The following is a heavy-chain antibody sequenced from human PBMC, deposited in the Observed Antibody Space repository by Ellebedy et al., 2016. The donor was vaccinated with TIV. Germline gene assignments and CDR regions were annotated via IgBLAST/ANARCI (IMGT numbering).Heavy chain of an antibody. CDR1: GYTFTGYY. D-gene: IGHD2-15*01. Sequence: ASVKVSCXASGYTFTGYYMQWVRQAPGQGLEWMGWINPNSGGTNYAQKFQGRVTMTRDTSISTAYMELSRLRSDDTAVYYCARDPPYCSGGSCYSSLLDYWGQGTLVTVSS. V-gene: IGHV1-2*02. J-gene: IGHJ4*02. CDR3: ARDPPYCSGGSCYSSLLDY. CDR2: INPNSGGT.